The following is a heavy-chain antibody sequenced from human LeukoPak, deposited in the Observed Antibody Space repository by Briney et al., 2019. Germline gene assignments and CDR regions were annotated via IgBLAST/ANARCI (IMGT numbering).Heavy chain of an antibody. CDR2: ISYDGSNK. V-gene: IGHV3-30-3*01. CDR3: ASLYSGSYLDAFDI. Sequence: PGGSLRLSCAASGFTFSSYAMHWVRQAPGKGLEWVAVISYDGSNKYYADSVKGRFTISRDNSKNTLYLQMNSLRAEDTAVYYCASLYSGSYLDAFDIWGQGTMVTVSS. J-gene: IGHJ3*02. D-gene: IGHD1-26*01. CDR1: GFTFSSYA.